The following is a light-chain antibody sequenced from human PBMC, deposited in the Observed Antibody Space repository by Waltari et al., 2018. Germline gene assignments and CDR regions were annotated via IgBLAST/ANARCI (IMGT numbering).Light chain of an antibody. CDR3: QVWDTSSDHVRV. CDR1: NLGNKS. V-gene: IGLV3-21*04. CDR2: YDS. J-gene: IGLJ6*01. Sequence: SYVLTQPPSVSVAPGKTARITCGGPNLGNKSVHWYQQKSGQAPVLIMYYDSDRPSGIPERFSGSNSDDMATLTISGIEAGDEADYYCQVWDTSSDHVRVFGGGTKVTVL.